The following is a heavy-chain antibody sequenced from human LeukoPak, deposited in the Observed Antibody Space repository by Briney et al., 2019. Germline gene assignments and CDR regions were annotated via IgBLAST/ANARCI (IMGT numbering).Heavy chain of an antibody. Sequence: ASVKVSCKASGYTFSNYYMHWVRQAPGQGLEWMGLINPSAGNTNYAQRFQGRVTMTRNTSTSTVYMELSSLRSEDTAVYYCARIRDGYNDAYDIWGQGTMVTVSS. CDR3: ARIRDGYNDAYDI. CDR1: GYTFSNYY. CDR2: INPSAGNT. V-gene: IGHV1-46*01. D-gene: IGHD5-24*01. J-gene: IGHJ3*02.